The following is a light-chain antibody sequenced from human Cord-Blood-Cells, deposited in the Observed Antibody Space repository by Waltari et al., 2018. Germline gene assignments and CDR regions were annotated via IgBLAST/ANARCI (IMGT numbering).Light chain of an antibody. Sequence: DIVMTQSPDSLAVSLGERATINCQSSQSVLYSSNNKSYLAWYQQKPGQPPKLLIYWASTRESGVPDRFSGSGSGTDFTLTSSSLQAEDVAVYYCQQYYSTPFTFGPGTKVDIK. CDR2: WAS. CDR3: QQYYSTPFT. V-gene: IGKV4-1*01. J-gene: IGKJ3*01. CDR1: QSVLYSSNNKSY.